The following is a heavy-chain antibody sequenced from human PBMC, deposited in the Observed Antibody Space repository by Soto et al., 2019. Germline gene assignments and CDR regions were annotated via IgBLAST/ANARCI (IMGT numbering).Heavy chain of an antibody. CDR3: AKSRYFDWSPSEYYFDY. D-gene: IGHD3-9*01. V-gene: IGHV3-23*01. CDR2: ISGNGGNR. CDR1: GFTFSSYA. J-gene: IGHJ4*02. Sequence: GGSLRLSCAASGFTFSSYAMSWVRQAPGKGLEWVSAISGNGGNRYYADSVKGRFTVSRDNSKNTLYLQMNSLRAEDTAVYYCAKSRYFDWSPSEYYFDYWGQGTRVTVSS.